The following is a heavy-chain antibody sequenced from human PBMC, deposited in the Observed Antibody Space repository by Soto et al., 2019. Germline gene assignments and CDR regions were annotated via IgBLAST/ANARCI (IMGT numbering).Heavy chain of an antibody. D-gene: IGHD2-21*02. CDR3: ASGAGVAYCGGDCLNWFDP. Sequence: GSLRLSCAASGFTFSSYSMNWVRQAPGKGLEWVSSISSSSSYIYYADSVKGRFTISRDNAKNSLYLQMNSLRAEDAAVYYCASGAGVAYCGGDCLNWFDPWGQGTLVTVSS. J-gene: IGHJ5*02. CDR1: GFTFSSYS. CDR2: ISSSSSYI. V-gene: IGHV3-21*01.